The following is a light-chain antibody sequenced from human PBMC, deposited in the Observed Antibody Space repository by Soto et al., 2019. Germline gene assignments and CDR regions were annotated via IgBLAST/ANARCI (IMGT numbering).Light chain of an antibody. V-gene: IGKV3-11*01. CDR2: DPS. Sequence: EIVLTQSPATLSLSPGERATLSCRASQSVSSYLAWYQQKPGQTPSVVIYDPSNTATGIPARFSGSGSGTDFTLTISSLEPEDFAVYYCQQRSNWPPITFGQGTRLEIK. CDR1: QSVSSY. J-gene: IGKJ5*01. CDR3: QQRSNWPPIT.